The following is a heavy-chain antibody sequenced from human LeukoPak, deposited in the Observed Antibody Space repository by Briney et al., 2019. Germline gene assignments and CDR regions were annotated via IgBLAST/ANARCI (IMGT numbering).Heavy chain of an antibody. J-gene: IGHJ5*02. CDR3: ARGYYDAPNNWFDP. CDR1: GGSVSSSSYY. D-gene: IGHD3-22*01. V-gene: IGHV4-39*07. CDR2: IYYSGST. Sequence: SETLSLTCTVSGGSVSSSSYYWGWLRQPPGKGLEWLGSIYYSGSTYYNPSLKSRVTISVDTSKNQFSLKLSSVTAADTAVYYCARGYYDAPNNWFDPWGQGTLVTVSS.